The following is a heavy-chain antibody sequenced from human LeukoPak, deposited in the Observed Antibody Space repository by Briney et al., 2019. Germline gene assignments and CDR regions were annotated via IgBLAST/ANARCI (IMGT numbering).Heavy chain of an antibody. J-gene: IGHJ4*02. V-gene: IGHV3-21*01. CDR1: GFSFSSST. Sequence: PGGSLRLSCAASGFSFSSSTMNWVRQAPGRGLEWVSSISSSGSSIYYADSVKGRFTISRDNAKNSLYLQINSLRAEDTAVYYCARHPPLPLPADWGQGTLVTVSS. CDR3: ARHPPLPLPAD. CDR2: ISSSGSSI.